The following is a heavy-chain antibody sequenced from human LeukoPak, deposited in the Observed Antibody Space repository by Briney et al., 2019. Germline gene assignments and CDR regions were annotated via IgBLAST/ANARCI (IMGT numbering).Heavy chain of an antibody. D-gene: IGHD3-10*01. V-gene: IGHV4-39*07. J-gene: IGHJ4*02. CDR1: GGSISSSSYY. CDR3: ASHYYYGSGSYYSYFDY. Sequence: SETLSLTCTVSGGSISSSSYYWGWIRQPPGKGLEWIGSIYYSGSTYYNPSLKSRVTISVDTSKNQFSLKLSSVAAADTAVYYCASHYYYGSGSYYSYFDYWGQGTLVTVSS. CDR2: IYYSGST.